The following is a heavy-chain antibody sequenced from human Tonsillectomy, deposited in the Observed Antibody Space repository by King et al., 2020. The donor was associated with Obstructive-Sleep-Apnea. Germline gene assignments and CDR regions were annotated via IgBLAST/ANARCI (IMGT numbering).Heavy chain of an antibody. Sequence: VQLVESGGGVVQPGRSLRLFCAASGFTFSSYGMHWVRQAPGKWLEWGGGISYEEVNKNDADPVKGRFISARENSKNTMYLQMNSLRAEDTAMYYCAKEKEPRGYSFGSDYWGQGTLVTVSS. V-gene: IGHV3-30*18. D-gene: IGHD5-18*01. CDR1: GFTFSSYG. J-gene: IGHJ4*02. CDR3: AKEKEPRGYSFGSDY. CDR2: ISYEEVNK.